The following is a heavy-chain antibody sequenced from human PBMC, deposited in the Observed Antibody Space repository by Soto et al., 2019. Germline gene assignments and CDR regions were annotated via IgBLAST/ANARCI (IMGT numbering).Heavy chain of an antibody. CDR1: GGSINGYY. CDR2: IHSSGYS. V-gene: IGHV4-59*08. CDR3: TRHVVFVSGGSSYEF. Sequence: QVQLQESGPGLLKPSETLSLTCTVSGGSINGYYWSWIRQPPRKGLEYIGYIHSSGYSNYNDSLSNRLTISIDTSRNQISLKVNAVTAADTALYYCTRHVVFVSGGSSYEFWGQGTLVTLSS. J-gene: IGHJ4*02. D-gene: IGHD3-16*01.